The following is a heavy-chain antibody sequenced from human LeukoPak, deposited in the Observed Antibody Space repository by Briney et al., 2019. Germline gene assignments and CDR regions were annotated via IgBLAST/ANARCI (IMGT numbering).Heavy chain of an antibody. Sequence: SGGSLRLSCAASGFTFSNAWMNWVRQAPGKGLEWVSSISSSSSYIYYADSVKGRFTISRDNAKNSLYLQMNSLRAEDTAVYYCARFSGLDAFDIWGQGTMVTVSS. D-gene: IGHD5-12*01. J-gene: IGHJ3*02. CDR3: ARFSGLDAFDI. CDR1: GFTFSNAW. CDR2: ISSSSSYI. V-gene: IGHV3-21*01.